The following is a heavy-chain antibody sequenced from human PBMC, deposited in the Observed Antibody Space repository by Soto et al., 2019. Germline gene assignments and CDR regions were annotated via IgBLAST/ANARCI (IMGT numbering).Heavy chain of an antibody. CDR2: IIPIFNTT. J-gene: IGHJ3*02. Sequence: EASVKVSCKASGGTFSSYALSWVRQAPGQGLEWMGGIIPIFNTTNYAPKFQNRITITADKSTSTAHMELRSLRSEDTAVYYCTRRDRIDGVTTTVNAFNIWGQGTMVTVSS. CDR3: TRRDRIDGVTTTVNAFNI. D-gene: IGHD4-17*01. CDR1: GGTFSSYA. V-gene: IGHV1-69*06.